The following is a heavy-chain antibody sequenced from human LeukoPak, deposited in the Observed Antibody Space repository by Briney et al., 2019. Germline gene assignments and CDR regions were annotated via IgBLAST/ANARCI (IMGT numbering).Heavy chain of an antibody. CDR2: INPNTGGT. J-gene: IGHJ4*02. CDR1: GYTFTSYG. Sequence: ASVKVSCKASGYTFTSYGISWVGQAPGQGLEWMGWINPNTGGTNYAQKFQGRVTMTRDTSISTAYMELSRLRSDDTAVYYCARSLVVVAVSYDYWGQGTLVTVSS. D-gene: IGHD2-15*01. V-gene: IGHV1-2*02. CDR3: ARSLVVVAVSYDY.